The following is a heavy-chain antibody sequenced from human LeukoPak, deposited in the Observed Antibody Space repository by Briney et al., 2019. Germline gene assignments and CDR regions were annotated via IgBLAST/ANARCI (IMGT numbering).Heavy chain of an antibody. Sequence: TGGSLRLSCTASGFPINSYTMNWVRQAPGKGLEWVSSFSRSGIYIYYGDSVKGRFTISRDNAKNSLYLQMNSLRAEDTAVYYCARWGYSSSWYSIDYWGQGTLVTVSS. CDR1: GFPINSYT. D-gene: IGHD6-13*01. CDR3: ARWGYSSSWYSIDY. J-gene: IGHJ4*02. V-gene: IGHV3-21*01. CDR2: FSRSGIYI.